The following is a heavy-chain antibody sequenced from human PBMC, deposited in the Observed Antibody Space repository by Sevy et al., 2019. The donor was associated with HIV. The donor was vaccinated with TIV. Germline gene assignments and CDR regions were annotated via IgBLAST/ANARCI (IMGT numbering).Heavy chain of an antibody. D-gene: IGHD2-15*01. Sequence: GGSLRLSCEASAVNIRDYWMNWVRQAPGKGLEWVANIDPAGGEIYYGHSVKGRFTISRDSAKNSVFLQMTSLRPEDTAVYYCVRAIALAASYSGQGMIVTVSS. V-gene: IGHV3-7*02. CDR3: VRAIALAASY. CDR1: AVNIRDYW. J-gene: IGHJ1*01. CDR2: IDPAGGEI.